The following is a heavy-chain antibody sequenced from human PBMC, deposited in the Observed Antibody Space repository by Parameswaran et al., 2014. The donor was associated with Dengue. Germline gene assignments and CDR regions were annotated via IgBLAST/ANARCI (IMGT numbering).Heavy chain of an antibody. V-gene: IGHV1-2*04. Sequence: WVRQAPGQGLEWMGWINPNSGGTNYAQKFQGWVTMTRDTSISTAYMELSRLRSDDTAVYYCARGVGQWLAYYFDYWGQGTLVTVSS. J-gene: IGHJ4*02. CDR2: INPNSGGT. D-gene: IGHD6-19*01. CDR3: ARGVGQWLAYYFDY.